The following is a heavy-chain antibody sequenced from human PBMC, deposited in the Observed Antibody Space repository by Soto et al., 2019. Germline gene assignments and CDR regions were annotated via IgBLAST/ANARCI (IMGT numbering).Heavy chain of an antibody. V-gene: IGHV3-23*01. CDR2: IHGGGDYT. D-gene: IGHD1-26*01. CDR1: GFTFSNYA. CDR3: AKNRGSGSYTNWNFDV. Sequence: EVPVLESGGGLVQPGGSLRLSCAASGFTFSNYAMSWVRQAPGKGLEWVSTIHGGGDYTHHTDSVKGRFTISRDNSRNTLFLQMNSLRAEDTAVYYCAKNRGSGSYTNWNFDVWGRGTLVTVSS. J-gene: IGHJ2*01.